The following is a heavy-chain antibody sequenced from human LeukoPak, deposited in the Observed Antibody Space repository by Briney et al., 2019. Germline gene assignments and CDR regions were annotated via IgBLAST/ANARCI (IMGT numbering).Heavy chain of an antibody. D-gene: IGHD3-9*01. J-gene: IGHJ4*02. CDR1: GFTFSDYY. CDR2: ISSSSSYI. Sequence: PGGSLRLSCAASGFTFSDYYMSWIRQAPGKGLEWVSSISSSSSYIYYADSVKGRFTISRDNAKNSLYLQMNSLRAEDTAVYYCARASKYYDILTGLGDYWGQGTLVTVSS. CDR3: ARASKYYDILTGLGDY. V-gene: IGHV3-11*06.